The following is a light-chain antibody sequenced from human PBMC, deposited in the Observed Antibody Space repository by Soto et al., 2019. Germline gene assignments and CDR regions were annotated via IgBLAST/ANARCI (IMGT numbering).Light chain of an antibody. CDR3: QQYNNWPPIN. CDR2: GAS. Sequence: EIVMTQSPATLSVSPWERATLSCRASQSVSSNLAWYQQKPGQAPRLLIYGASTRATGIPARFSGSGSGTESTLTISSLQSEDFAVYYCQQYNNWPPINFGQGTRLEIK. CDR1: QSVSSN. J-gene: IGKJ5*01. V-gene: IGKV3-15*01.